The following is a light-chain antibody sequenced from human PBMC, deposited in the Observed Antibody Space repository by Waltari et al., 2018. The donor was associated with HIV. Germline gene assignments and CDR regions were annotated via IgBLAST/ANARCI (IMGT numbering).Light chain of an antibody. V-gene: IGLV2-8*01. CDR1: SSVVGAYNS. Sequence: QSALTQPPSASGSPGQSVTISCTGTSSVVGAYNSVSWFQQHPGKAPKLMIYDVTKRPSGVPDRFSGSKSGNTASLTVSGLQAEDEADYYCASHAGSKDVFGGGTRLTVL. CDR2: DVT. CDR3: ASHAGSKDV. J-gene: IGLJ2*01.